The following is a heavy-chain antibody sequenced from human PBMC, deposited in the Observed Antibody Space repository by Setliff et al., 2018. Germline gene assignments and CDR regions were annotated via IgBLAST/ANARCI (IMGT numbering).Heavy chain of an antibody. J-gene: IGHJ4*02. D-gene: IGHD3-3*01. CDR2: INPSGGST. CDR3: ARERGVGGYNFWSGTTTYYFDY. V-gene: IGHV1-46*01. CDR1: GYTFTSYY. Sequence: ASVKVSCKASGYTFTSYYMHWVRQAPGQGLEWMGIINPSGGSTSYAQKFQGRVTMTRDTSTSTVYMELSSLRSDDTAVYYCARERGVGGYNFWSGTTTYYFDYWGQGTLVTVSS.